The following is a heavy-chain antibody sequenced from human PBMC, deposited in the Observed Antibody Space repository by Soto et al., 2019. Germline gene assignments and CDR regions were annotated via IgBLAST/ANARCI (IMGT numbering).Heavy chain of an antibody. D-gene: IGHD2-2*01. V-gene: IGHV3-23*01. CDR2: ISGSGGST. Sequence: GGSLRLSCAASGFTFSSYAMSWVRQAPGKGLEWVSAISGSGGSTYYADSVKGRFTISRDNSKNTLYLQMNSLRAEDTAVYYCAKAPREDIVVVPATDYWGQGTLVTVSS. J-gene: IGHJ4*02. CDR1: GFTFSSYA. CDR3: AKAPREDIVVVPATDY.